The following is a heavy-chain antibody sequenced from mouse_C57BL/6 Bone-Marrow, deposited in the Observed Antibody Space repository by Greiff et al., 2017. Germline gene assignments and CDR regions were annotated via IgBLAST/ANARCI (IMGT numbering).Heavy chain of an antibody. J-gene: IGHJ2*01. Sequence: QVQLQQSGAELARPGASVKLSCKASGYTFTSYGISWVKQRTGQGLEWIGEIYPRSGNTYYNEKFKGKATLTADKSSSTAFMELRSLTSEVSAVXFCARNQYDGSSLYYFDYWGQGTTLTVSS. CDR1: GYTFTSYG. V-gene: IGHV1-81*01. CDR3: ARNQYDGSSLYYFDY. D-gene: IGHD1-1*01. CDR2: IYPRSGNT.